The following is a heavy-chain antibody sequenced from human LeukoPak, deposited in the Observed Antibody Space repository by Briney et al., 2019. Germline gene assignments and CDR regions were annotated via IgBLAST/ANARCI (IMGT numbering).Heavy chain of an antibody. V-gene: IGHV1-46*01. J-gene: IGHJ4*02. CDR2: INPSGGST. D-gene: IGHD4-17*01. Sequence: ASVKVSCKASGYTFTNYYMHWVRQAPGQGLEWMGIINPSGGSTSYAQKFQGRVTMTRDMSTSTVYMELSSLRSEDTAVYYCARGGTGRYGDYGENPDYWGQGTLVTVSS. CDR3: ARGGTGRYGDYGENPDY. CDR1: GYTFTNYY.